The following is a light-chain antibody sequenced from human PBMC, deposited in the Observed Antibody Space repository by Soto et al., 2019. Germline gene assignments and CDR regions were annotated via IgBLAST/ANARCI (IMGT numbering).Light chain of an antibody. CDR1: QSVDIN. CDR3: QQYRSWPRT. Sequence: MTQSPSSLSASVGDRVTLSCRASQSVDINLAWYQQKPGQAPRLLIYGASTRATDMPGRFSGRGAGAEFTLTISSLQSEDFAVYYCQQYRSWPRTFGQGTKVDIK. CDR2: GAS. V-gene: IGKV3-15*01. J-gene: IGKJ1*01.